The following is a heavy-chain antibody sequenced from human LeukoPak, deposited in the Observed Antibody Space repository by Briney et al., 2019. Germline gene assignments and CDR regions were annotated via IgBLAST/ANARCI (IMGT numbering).Heavy chain of an antibody. V-gene: IGHV3-30*03. CDR1: GFTFSSYS. J-gene: IGHJ4*02. D-gene: IGHD4-17*01. CDR3: ARFTVTLNDY. CDR2: ISYDGSNK. Sequence: PGGSLRLSCAASGFTFSSYSMNWVRQAPGKGLEWVAVISYDGSNKYYADSVKGRFTISRDNSKNTLYLQMNSLRAEDTAVYYCARFTVTLNDYWGQGTLVTVSS.